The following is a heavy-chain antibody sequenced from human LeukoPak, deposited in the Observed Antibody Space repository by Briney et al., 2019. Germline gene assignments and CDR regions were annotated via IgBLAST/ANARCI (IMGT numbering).Heavy chain of an antibody. J-gene: IGHJ3*02. Sequence: ASVKVSCKASGYTFTSYDINWERQATGQGLEWMGWMNPNSGNTGYAQKFQGRVTMTRNTSISTAYMELSSLRSEDTAVYYCAREYSSSWYALAFDIWGQGTMVTVSS. CDR3: AREYSSSWYALAFDI. CDR2: MNPNSGNT. CDR1: GYTFTSYD. V-gene: IGHV1-8*01. D-gene: IGHD6-13*01.